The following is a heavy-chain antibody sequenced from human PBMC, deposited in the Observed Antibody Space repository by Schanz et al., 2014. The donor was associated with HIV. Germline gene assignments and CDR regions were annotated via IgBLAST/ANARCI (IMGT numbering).Heavy chain of an antibody. J-gene: IGHJ4*02. CDR1: GFNFNNYA. V-gene: IGHV3-23*01. CDR2: ISESGGRT. D-gene: IGHD3-22*01. Sequence: EVQLLESGGGLVKPGGSLRLSCAASGFNFNNYAMTWVRQAPGKGLEWVSSISESGGRTYYADSVNGRFTISRDNSKNTLYLQMTTLRTEDTAVYYCAKPEYDSRGNSQSHFDYWGQGTLVTVSS. CDR3: AKPEYDSRGNSQSHFDY.